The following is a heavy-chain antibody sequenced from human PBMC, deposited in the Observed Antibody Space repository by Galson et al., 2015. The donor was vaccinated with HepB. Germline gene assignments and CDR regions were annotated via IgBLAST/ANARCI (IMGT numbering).Heavy chain of an antibody. V-gene: IGHV3-21*01. D-gene: IGHD2-2*01. CDR2: ISSSSSYI. J-gene: IGHJ4*02. CDR3: ARGLRSTSCYHY. Sequence: SLRLSCAASGFTFSSYSMNWARQAPGKGLEWVSSISSSSSYIYYADSVKGRFTISRDNAKNSLYLQMNSLRAEDTAVYYCARGLRSTSCYHYWGQGTLVTVSS. CDR1: GFTFSSYS.